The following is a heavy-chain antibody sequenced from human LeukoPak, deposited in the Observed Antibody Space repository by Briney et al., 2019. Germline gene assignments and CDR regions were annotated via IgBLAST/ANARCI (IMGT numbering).Heavy chain of an antibody. V-gene: IGHV3-23*01. D-gene: IGHD6-6*01. J-gene: IGHJ6*02. CDR1: GFTFSSYA. Sequence: PGGSLRLSYAASGFTFSSYAMSWVRQAPGKGLEWVSAISCSGGSTYYADSVKGRFTISRDNSKNTLYLQMNSLRAEDTAVYYCARPEYSSSSSLKTRSYYYYGMDVWGQGTTVTVSS. CDR3: ARPEYSSSSSLKTRSYYYYGMDV. CDR2: ISCSGGST.